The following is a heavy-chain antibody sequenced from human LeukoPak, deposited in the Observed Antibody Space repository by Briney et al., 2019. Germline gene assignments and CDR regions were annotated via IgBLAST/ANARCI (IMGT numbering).Heavy chain of an antibody. V-gene: IGHV3-20*04. CDR1: GSTFDDYG. CDR3: ARIPSQKQQLPWFDP. J-gene: IGHJ5*02. Sequence: GGSLRLSCAASGSTFDDYGMSWVRQAPGKGLEWVSGINWNGGSTGYADSVKGRFTISRDNAKNSLYLQMNSLRAEDTAAYYCARIPSQKQQLPWFDPWGQGTLVTVSS. CDR2: INWNGGST. D-gene: IGHD6-13*01.